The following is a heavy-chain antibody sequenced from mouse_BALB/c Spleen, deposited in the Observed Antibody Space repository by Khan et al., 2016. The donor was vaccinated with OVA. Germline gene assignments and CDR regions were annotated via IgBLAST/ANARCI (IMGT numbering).Heavy chain of an antibody. CDR3: ARSNYYGSSLYAMDY. V-gene: IGHV1S41*01. Sequence: DLVKPGASVKLSCKASGYTFTSYWINWIKQRPGQGLEWIGRIGPGSGSTSYNEMFKGKATLTVDTSSSTAHIQLSSLSSEDSAVXFCARSNYYGSSLYAMDYWGQGTSVTFSS. CDR2: IGPGSGST. J-gene: IGHJ4*01. D-gene: IGHD1-1*01. CDR1: GYTFTSYW.